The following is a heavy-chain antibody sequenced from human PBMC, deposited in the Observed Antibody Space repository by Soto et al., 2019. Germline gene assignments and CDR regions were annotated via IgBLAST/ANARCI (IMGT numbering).Heavy chain of an antibody. CDR3: ARDSPYESLGGYYYGMDV. Sequence: PGGSLRLSCAASGFTFSSYAMHWVRQAPGKGLEYVSAISSNGGSTYYANSVKGRFTISRDNSKNTLYLQMGSLRAEDMAVYYCARDSPYESLGGYYYGMDVWGQGTKVTVSS. CDR2: ISSNGGST. D-gene: IGHD3-16*01. V-gene: IGHV3-64*01. J-gene: IGHJ6*01. CDR1: GFTFSSYA.